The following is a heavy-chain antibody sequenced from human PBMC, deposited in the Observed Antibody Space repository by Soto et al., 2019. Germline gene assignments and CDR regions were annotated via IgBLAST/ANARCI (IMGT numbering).Heavy chain of an antibody. CDR3: ARVPSNRNYEAYYFDY. V-gene: IGHV1-69*12. D-gene: IGHD1-7*01. Sequence: QVQLVQSGAEVKKPGSSVKVSCKASGGTFSSYAISWVRQAPGQGLEWMGGIIPIFGTAKYAQKFQGRVTITADESTSTAYMELSSLRSEDTAVYYCARVPSNRNYEAYYFDYWGQGTLVTVSS. CDR1: GGTFSSYA. J-gene: IGHJ4*02. CDR2: IIPIFGTA.